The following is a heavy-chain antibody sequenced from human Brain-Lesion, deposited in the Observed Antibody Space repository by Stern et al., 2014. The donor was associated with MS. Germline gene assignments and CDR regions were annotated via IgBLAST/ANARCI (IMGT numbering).Heavy chain of an antibody. CDR3: AMYGDSPFDY. CDR1: GFPFSDYY. CDR2: IIRRRSII. V-gene: IGHV3-11*01. J-gene: IGHJ4*02. D-gene: IGHD4-17*01. Sequence: QVQLVQSGGGFVKPGGSLRLSCAASGFPFSDYYMNWILQAPGKGLEWVLYIIRRRSIIYYADSVKGRFTISRDNDKNSLYLQMNSLRAEDTAVYYCAMYGDSPFDYWGQGTLVTVSS.